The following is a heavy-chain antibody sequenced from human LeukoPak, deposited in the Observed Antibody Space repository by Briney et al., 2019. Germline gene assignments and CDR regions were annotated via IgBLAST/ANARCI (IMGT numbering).Heavy chain of an antibody. CDR1: GFTFSSCA. CDR2: ISGSGAST. J-gene: IGHJ4*02. D-gene: IGHD4-17*01. V-gene: IGHV3-23*01. CDR3: AKDRYGDYSFDS. Sequence: PGGPLRLSCAASGFTFSSCAMNWVRQAPGKGLEWVSSISGSGASTYDADSVKGRFTISRDNSKNTLYLQMNSLRAEDTAIYYCAKDRYGDYSFDSWGRGTLVTVSS.